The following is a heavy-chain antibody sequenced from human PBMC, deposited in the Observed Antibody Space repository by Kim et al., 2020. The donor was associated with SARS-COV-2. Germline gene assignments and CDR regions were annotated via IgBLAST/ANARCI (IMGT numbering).Heavy chain of an antibody. CDR1: GFTFSSYA. Sequence: GGSLRLSCAASGFTFSSYAMSRVRQAPGKGLEWVSVISGSGDSRYYADSVKGRFTVSRDKSKNTLYLQMNSLRAEDTAVYYCAKDTEDAHYYFDYWGQGTLVTVSS. CDR3: AKDTEDAHYYFDY. CDR2: ISGSGDSR. D-gene: IGHD4-4*01. J-gene: IGHJ4*02. V-gene: IGHV3-23*01.